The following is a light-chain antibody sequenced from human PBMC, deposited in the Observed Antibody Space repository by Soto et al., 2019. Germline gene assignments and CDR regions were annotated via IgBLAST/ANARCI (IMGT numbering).Light chain of an antibody. Sequence: QSALTQPASVSGSPGQSITISCTGTSSGVGAYNYVSWYQHHPGKAPKLMIYDVSNRPSGVSNRFSGSKSGNTASLTISGLQAEDEADYYCNSFTTSSTLVFGGGTKLTVL. CDR3: NSFTTSSTLV. J-gene: IGLJ2*01. V-gene: IGLV2-14*03. CDR1: SSGVGAYNY. CDR2: DVS.